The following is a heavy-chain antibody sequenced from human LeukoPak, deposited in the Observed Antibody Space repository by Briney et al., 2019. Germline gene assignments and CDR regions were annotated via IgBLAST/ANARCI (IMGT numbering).Heavy chain of an antibody. D-gene: IGHD6-13*01. CDR1: GFTVDSNY. J-gene: IGHJ4*02. V-gene: IGHV3-21*01. Sequence: GGSLRLSCAASGFTVDSNYLSWVRQAPGKGLEWVSSISSSSSYIYYADSVKGRFTISRDNAKNSLYLQMNSLRAEDTAVYYCASAAPSSWYSEHWGQGTLVTVSS. CDR3: ASAAPSSWYSEH. CDR2: ISSSSSYI.